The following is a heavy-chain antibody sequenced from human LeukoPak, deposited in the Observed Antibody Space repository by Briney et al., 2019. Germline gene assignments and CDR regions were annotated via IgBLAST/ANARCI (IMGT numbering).Heavy chain of an antibody. J-gene: IGHJ5*02. Sequence: GASVKVSCKASGYTFTGYYNHWVRQAPGQGLEWIGWIDPDSGDTNYAQRFQGRVTMTRDTSISTAYMELSSLRSDDTAVYYCARVGPELAVADTGNWFDPWGQGTLVTVSS. CDR2: IDPDSGDT. D-gene: IGHD6-19*01. CDR1: GYTFTGYY. CDR3: ARVGPELAVADTGNWFDP. V-gene: IGHV1-2*02.